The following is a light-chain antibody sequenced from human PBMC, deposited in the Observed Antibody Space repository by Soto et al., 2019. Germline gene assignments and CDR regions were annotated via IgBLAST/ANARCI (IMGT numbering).Light chain of an antibody. J-gene: IGKJ4*01. V-gene: IGKV3-15*01. CDR3: QQYHTWPIT. CDR2: GAS. CDR1: QGLGRN. Sequence: DIVMTQSPATLSVAPGERVTFSCRAIQGLGRNLAWYQHKPGQAPRLLISGASTGATGIPARFSGSGSGTEFTLTISSLQSEDCAIYYCQQYHTWPITFGGGTKVEIK.